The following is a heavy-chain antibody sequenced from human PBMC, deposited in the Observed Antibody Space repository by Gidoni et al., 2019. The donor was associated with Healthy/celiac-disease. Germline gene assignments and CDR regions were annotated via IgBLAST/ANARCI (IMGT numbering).Heavy chain of an antibody. CDR3: ARLSYYYGSGSYYNGWFDP. D-gene: IGHD3-10*01. CDR2: IKQDGSEK. V-gene: IGHV3-7*03. CDR1: GFTFSSYW. J-gene: IGHJ5*02. Sequence: EVQLVESGGGLVQPGGSLRLSCAASGFTFSSYWMSWVRQAPGKGLEWVANIKQDGSEKYYVDSVKGRFTISRDNAKNSLYLQMNSLRAEDTAVYYCARLSYYYGSGSYYNGWFDPWGQGTLVTVSS.